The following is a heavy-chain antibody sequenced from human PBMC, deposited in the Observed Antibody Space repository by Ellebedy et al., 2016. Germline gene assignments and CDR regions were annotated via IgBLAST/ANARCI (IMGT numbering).Heavy chain of an antibody. Sequence: GGSLRLXXTASGLNFNTFFMTWVRQAPGKGLEWVSTISAGSDTTRLADSVKGRFTISRVSSKNTVFLQMNSLRVDDTAVYYCRPGHYSDYWGQGALVTVSS. CDR1: GLNFNTFF. J-gene: IGHJ4*02. V-gene: IGHV3-23*01. D-gene: IGHD1-14*01. CDR2: ISAGSDTT. CDR3: RPGHYSDY.